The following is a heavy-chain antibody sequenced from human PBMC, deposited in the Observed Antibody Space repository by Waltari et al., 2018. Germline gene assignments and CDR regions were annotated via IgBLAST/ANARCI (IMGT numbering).Heavy chain of an antibody. J-gene: IGHJ4*02. CDR1: GGAISSRSYY. D-gene: IGHD6-19*01. CDR3: AREKAVAGTGTSDDY. Sequence: QLQLQESGPGLVKPSETLSLTCTVSGGAISSRSYYWCWIRQPPGKGLECMGSMSYSWSTYYHAPLTSRVTISVDTSKNQFSLKLRSVTAADTAVYYCAREKAVAGTGTSDDYWGQGTLVTVSS. CDR2: MSYSWST. V-gene: IGHV4-39*07.